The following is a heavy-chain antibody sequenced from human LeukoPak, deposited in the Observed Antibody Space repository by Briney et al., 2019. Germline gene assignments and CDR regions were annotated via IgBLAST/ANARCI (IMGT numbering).Heavy chain of an antibody. CDR1: GFTFSGFW. CDR3: ARAGGSTVSHSDY. D-gene: IGHD4-17*01. V-gene: IGHV3-7*01. Sequence: GGSLRLSCAASGFTFSGFWMTWVRQAPGKGLAWVANIKQDGSDKHYVDSVEGRFTISRDNAKSSLYLQMNGLRAEDTAVYYCARAGGSTVSHSDYWGQGTLVTVSS. CDR2: IKQDGSDK. J-gene: IGHJ4*02.